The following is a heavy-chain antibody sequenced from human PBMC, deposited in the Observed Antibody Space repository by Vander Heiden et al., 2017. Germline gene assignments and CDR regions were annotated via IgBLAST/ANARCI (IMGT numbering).Heavy chain of an antibody. CDR2: MNPNSGNT. Sequence: QVQLVQSGAEVKKPGASVKVSCKASGYPFTSYDIHWVRQGTGQGLEWMGWMNPNSGNTGYAQKFQGRVTMTRNTSISTAYMELSSLRSEDTAVYYCARGYGGIVVVPAGYWGQGTLVTVSS. CDR3: ARGYGGIVVVPAGY. J-gene: IGHJ4*02. CDR1: GYPFTSYD. V-gene: IGHV1-8*01. D-gene: IGHD2-2*01.